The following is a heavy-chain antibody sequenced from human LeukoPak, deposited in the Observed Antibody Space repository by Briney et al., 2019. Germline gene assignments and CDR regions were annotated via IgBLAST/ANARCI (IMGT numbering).Heavy chain of an antibody. CDR1: GFTFSSYS. CDR3: AKGATYCGGDCYSYYYYYMDV. Sequence: GSLRLSCAASGFTFSSYSMNWVRQAPGKGLEWVSAISGSGGSTYYADSVKGRFTISRDNSKNTLYLQMNSLRAEDTAVYYCAKGATYCGGDCYSYYYYYMDVWGEGTTVTVSS. D-gene: IGHD2-21*02. V-gene: IGHV3-23*01. CDR2: ISGSGGST. J-gene: IGHJ6*03.